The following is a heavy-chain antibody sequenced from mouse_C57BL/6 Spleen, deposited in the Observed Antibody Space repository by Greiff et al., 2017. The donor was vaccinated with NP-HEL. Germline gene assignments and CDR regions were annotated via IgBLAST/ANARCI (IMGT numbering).Heavy chain of an antibody. Sequence: EVKVEESEGGLVQPGRSMKLSCTASGFTFSDYYMAWVRQVPEKGLEWVANINYDGSSTYYLDSLKSRFIISRDNAKNILYLQMSSLKSEDTATYYCARDARSWYFDVWGTGTTVTVSS. CDR2: INYDGSST. CDR3: ARDARSWYFDV. J-gene: IGHJ1*03. D-gene: IGHD1-1*01. CDR1: GFTFSDYY. V-gene: IGHV5-16*01.